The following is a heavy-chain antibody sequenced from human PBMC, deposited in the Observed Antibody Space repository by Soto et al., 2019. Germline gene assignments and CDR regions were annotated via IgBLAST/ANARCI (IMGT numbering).Heavy chain of an antibody. V-gene: IGHV1-69*01. CDR3: ARGAYSSGWYRGPTDY. Sequence: QVRLVQSGAEVKKPGSSVKVSCKASGGTFSSYAISWVRQAPGQGLEWMGGIIPIFGTANYAQKFQGRVTITADESTSTAYMELSSLRSEDTAVYYCARGAYSSGWYRGPTDYWGQGTLVTVSS. CDR1: GGTFSSYA. D-gene: IGHD6-19*01. CDR2: IIPIFGTA. J-gene: IGHJ4*02.